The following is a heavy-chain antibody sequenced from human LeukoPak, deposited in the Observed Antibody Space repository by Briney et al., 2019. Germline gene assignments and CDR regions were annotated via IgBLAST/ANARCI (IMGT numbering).Heavy chain of an antibody. Sequence: GGSLRLSCAASGFSFSIYAMSWVRHAPGKGLVWVSRIVSDGTSTNYADSVKGRFTISRDNAKNTLYLQMNSLRAEDTAVYYCARAFNWNDLGNWGQGTLVTVSS. D-gene: IGHD1-20*01. J-gene: IGHJ4*02. CDR2: IVSDGTST. CDR3: ARAFNWNDLGN. V-gene: IGHV3-74*01. CDR1: GFSFSIYA.